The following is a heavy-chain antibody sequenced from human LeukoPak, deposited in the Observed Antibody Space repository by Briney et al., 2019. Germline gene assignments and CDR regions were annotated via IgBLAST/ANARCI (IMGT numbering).Heavy chain of an antibody. Sequence: KPSETLSLTCAVYGGSFSGYYWSWIRQPPGKGLEWIGEINHSGSTNYNPSLKSRVTISVDTSKNQFSLKLSSVTAADTAVYYCARRGITMVRGQVQYYYYYYMDVWGKGTTVTISS. CDR2: INHSGST. CDR3: ARRGITMVRGQVQYYYYYYMDV. J-gene: IGHJ6*03. D-gene: IGHD3-10*01. V-gene: IGHV4-34*01. CDR1: GGSFSGYY.